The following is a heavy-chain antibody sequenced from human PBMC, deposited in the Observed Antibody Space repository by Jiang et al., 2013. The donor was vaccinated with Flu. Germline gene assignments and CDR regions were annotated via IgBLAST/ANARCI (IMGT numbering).Heavy chain of an antibody. Sequence: VQLLESGGGLVQPGGSLRLSCAASGFTFSGYAMSWVRQAPGKGLEWVSVITNGAGGRTYYADSVKGRFTISRDNSKNTLYLQMNSLRAEDTAVYYCAKRQGGPISDWHFDYWGQGTLVTVSS. CDR3: AKRQGGPISDWHFDY. CDR2: ITNGAGGRT. D-gene: IGHD6-19*01. CDR1: GFTFSGYA. V-gene: IGHV3-23*01. J-gene: IGHJ4*02.